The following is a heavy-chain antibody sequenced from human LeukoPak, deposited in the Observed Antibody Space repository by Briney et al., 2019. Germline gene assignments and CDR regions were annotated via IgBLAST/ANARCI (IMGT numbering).Heavy chain of an antibody. J-gene: IGHJ4*02. CDR2: IFGGGKT. V-gene: IGHV3-53*01. CDR3: AAWRGSSWFDY. CDR1: GFPVSSNH. Sequence: TGGSLRLSCAGSGFPVSSNHMGWVRQAPGKGLEWVSVIFGGGKTSYAGAVQGRVTLSRDNSKNTLYLQMIRLRVEDTAVYYCAAWRGSSWFDYWGQGTLVTVYS. D-gene: IGHD6-13*01.